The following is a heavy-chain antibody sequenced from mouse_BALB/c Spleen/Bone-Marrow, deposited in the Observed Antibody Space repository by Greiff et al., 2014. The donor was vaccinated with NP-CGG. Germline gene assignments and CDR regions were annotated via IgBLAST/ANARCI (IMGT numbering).Heavy chain of an antibody. J-gene: IGHJ4*01. Sequence: QVQLQQSGPELVKPGASVKISCKASGYAFSSSWMNWVKQRPGQGLEWIGRIYPGDGDTNYNGKFKGKATLTADKSSSTAYMQLSSLTSVDSAVYFCARLYGSSVAMDYWGQGTSVTVSS. CDR3: ARLYGSSVAMDY. D-gene: IGHD1-1*01. CDR1: GYAFSSSW. V-gene: IGHV1-82*01. CDR2: IYPGDGDT.